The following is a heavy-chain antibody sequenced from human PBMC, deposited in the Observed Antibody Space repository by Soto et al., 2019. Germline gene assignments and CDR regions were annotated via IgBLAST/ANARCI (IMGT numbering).Heavy chain of an antibody. CDR1: GGTFSSYA. CDR3: ARRNQRITIFGVVPSYYYYYGMDV. CDR2: IIPIFGTA. Sequence: GASVKVSCKASGGTFSSYAISWVRQAPGQGLEWMGGIIPIFGTANYAQKFQGRVTITADESTSTAYMELSSLRSEDTAVYYCARRNQRITIFGVVPSYYYYYGMDVWGQGTTVTVSS. V-gene: IGHV1-69*13. J-gene: IGHJ6*02. D-gene: IGHD3-3*01.